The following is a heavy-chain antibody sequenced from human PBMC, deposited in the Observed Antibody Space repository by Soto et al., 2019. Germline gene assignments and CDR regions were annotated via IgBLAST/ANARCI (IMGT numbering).Heavy chain of an antibody. CDR2: IVVGSGNT. CDR3: AADGDRRGQLGPYDY. D-gene: IGHD6-6*01. CDR1: GFTFTSSA. Sequence: SVKVSCKASGFTFTSSAVQWVRKARGQRLEWIGWIVVGSGNTNYAQKFQERVTITRDMSTSTAYMELSSLRSEDTAVYYCAADGDRRGQLGPYDYWGQGTLVTVSS. J-gene: IGHJ4*02. V-gene: IGHV1-58*01.